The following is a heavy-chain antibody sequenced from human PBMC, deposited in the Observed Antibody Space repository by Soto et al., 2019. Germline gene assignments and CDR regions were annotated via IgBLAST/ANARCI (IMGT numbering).Heavy chain of an antibody. CDR3: ILVQFSASYSDF. V-gene: IGHV2-5*02. Sequence: QITLKESGPTLVKPTQTLTLTCTFSGFSLSTSATSVGWIRQPPGKALEWLALIYWDDDKRYSPSLKSRLAITKDTSKNQVVLTMTNMDPVDTATYYCILVQFSASYSDFWGQGTLVTVSS. D-gene: IGHD1-26*01. CDR2: IYWDDDK. CDR1: GFSLSTSATS. J-gene: IGHJ4*02.